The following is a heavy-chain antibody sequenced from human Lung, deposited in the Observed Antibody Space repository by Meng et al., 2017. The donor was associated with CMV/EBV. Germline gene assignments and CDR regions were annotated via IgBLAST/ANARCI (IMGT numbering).Heavy chain of an antibody. D-gene: IGHD3-10*01. V-gene: IGHV4-4*02. CDR3: LRRSGGSV. CDR2: IPHRGSS. J-gene: IGHJ1*01. CDR1: GASITNHNW. Sequence: QVQLRESGPTLVNPSEPLSLTCAVSGASITNHNWWAWVRQPPGKGLEWIGEIPHRGSSAYNPSLKSRVSMSIDKSKNQFSLKLTSVTAADTAVYHCLRRSGGSVWGQGTLVTVSS.